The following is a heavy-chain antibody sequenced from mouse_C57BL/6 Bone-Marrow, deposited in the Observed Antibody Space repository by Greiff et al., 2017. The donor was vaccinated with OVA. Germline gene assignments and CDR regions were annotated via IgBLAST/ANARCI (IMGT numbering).Heavy chain of an antibody. V-gene: IGHV3-8*01. CDR1: GYSITSDY. CDR2: ISYSGST. J-gene: IGHJ4*01. CDR3: ARGELPYYYAMDY. Sequence: EVHLVESGPGLAKPSQTLSLTCSVTGYSITSDYWNWIRKFPGNKLEYMGYISYSGSTYYNPSLKSRSSITRDTSKNQYYLQLNSVTTEDTATYYCARGELPYYYAMDYWGQGTSVTVSS. D-gene: IGHD2-1*01.